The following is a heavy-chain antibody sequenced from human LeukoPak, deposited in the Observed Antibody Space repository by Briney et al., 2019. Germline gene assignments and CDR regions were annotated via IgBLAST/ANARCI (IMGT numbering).Heavy chain of an antibody. Sequence: PGGSLRLSCAASGFTFSDYGMSWVRQAPGKGLEWVSAISGSGDSTYYADSVKGQFTISRDNSKNTLYLQLNSLRAEDTAVYYCAARNHAFDIWGQGTMVTVSS. CDR2: ISGSGDST. CDR1: GFTFSDYG. CDR3: AARNHAFDI. J-gene: IGHJ3*02. V-gene: IGHV3-23*01.